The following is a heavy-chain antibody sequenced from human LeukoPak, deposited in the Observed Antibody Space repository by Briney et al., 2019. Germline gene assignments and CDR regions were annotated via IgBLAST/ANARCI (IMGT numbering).Heavy chain of an antibody. V-gene: IGHV4-39*01. Sequence: SETLSLTCTVSGGSISSSSYYWGWIRQPPGKGLEWIESIYYSGSTYYNPSLKSRVTISVDTSKNQFSLKLSSVTAADTAVYYCASPLQQPNSGAFDIWGQGTMVTVSS. CDR3: ASPLQQPNSGAFDI. CDR1: GGSISSSSYY. D-gene: IGHD6-13*01. J-gene: IGHJ3*02. CDR2: IYYSGST.